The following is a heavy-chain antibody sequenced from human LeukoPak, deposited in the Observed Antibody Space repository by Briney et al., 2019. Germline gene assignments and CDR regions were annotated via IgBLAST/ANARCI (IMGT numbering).Heavy chain of an antibody. V-gene: IGHV3-23*01. D-gene: IGHD6-19*01. J-gene: IGHJ5*02. CDR1: GFXFSSYA. Sequence: PGGSLRLSCAASGFXFSSYAISWVRQAPGKGLEWVSAISGSGGSTYYADSVKGRFTISRDNSKNTLYLQMNSLRAEDTAVYYCARGSGSGWPLDRWGQGALVTVSS. CDR2: ISGSGGST. CDR3: ARGSGSGWPLDR.